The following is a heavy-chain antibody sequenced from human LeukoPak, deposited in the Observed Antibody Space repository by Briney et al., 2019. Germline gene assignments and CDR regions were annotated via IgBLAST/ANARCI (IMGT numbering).Heavy chain of an antibody. CDR2: VHHNGST. D-gene: IGHD6-19*01. CDR1: GDSISNMDSSYW. Sequence: PSGTLSLTCTVSGDSISNMDSSYWWTWVRQSPEKGLERIGEVHHNGSTNYNRSLKSRVNMSVDKSRNQFSLKLTSVTAADTAVYYCARSTSVWYGFDLWGQGTLVTVSS. J-gene: IGHJ4*02. CDR3: ARSTSVWYGFDL. V-gene: IGHV4-4*02.